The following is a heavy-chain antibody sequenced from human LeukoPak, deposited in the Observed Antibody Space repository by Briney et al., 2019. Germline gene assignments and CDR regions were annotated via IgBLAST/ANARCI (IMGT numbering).Heavy chain of an antibody. CDR1: GFTFSNYA. CDR3: TRAKRGPFDY. J-gene: IGHJ4*01. Sequence: GGSLRLSCAASGFTFSNYAMSWVRQAPGKGLEWVSAIGGSGSSTYYADSVKGRFTISRDNSKNTLYLQMNTLRPDDTAVYYCTRAKRGPFDYWGQGTLVTVSS. V-gene: IGHV3-23*01. CDR2: IGGSGSST.